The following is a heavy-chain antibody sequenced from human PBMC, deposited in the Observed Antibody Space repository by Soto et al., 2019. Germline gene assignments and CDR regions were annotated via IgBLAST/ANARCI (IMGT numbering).Heavy chain of an antibody. J-gene: IGHJ3*02. Sequence: PSENLSLTCTVSGGSVRSDGYYWSWIRQPPGKGLEWIGSIYYSGRTNYNPSLKSRVTISVDTSKNQFSLKMSSVTAADTAVFYCARERTSRWPDASDIWGPGTLVTV. CDR3: ARERTSRWPDASDI. CDR2: IYYSGRT. D-gene: IGHD6-13*01. V-gene: IGHV4-61*08. CDR1: GGSVRSDGYY.